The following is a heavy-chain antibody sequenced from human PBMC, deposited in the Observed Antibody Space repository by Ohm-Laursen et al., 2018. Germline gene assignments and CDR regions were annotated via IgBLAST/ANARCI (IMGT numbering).Heavy chain of an antibody. J-gene: IGHJ4*02. V-gene: IGHV3-7*01. CDR3: VRDRRGGSIELRA. D-gene: IGHD6-6*01. Sequence: SLRLSCAASGFTFSNYWMSWVRQTPGKGLEWVANIKQDGGEKNFADSVKGRFTISRDNAKNSLYLQMNSLRAEDTAVYYCVRDRRGGSIELRAGGQGALVTVSS. CDR1: GFTFSNYW. CDR2: IKQDGGEK.